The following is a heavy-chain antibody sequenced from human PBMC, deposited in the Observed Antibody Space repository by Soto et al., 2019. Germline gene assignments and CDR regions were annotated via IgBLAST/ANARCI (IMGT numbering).Heavy chain of an antibody. Sequence: GGSLRLSCAASGFTFSDYYMSWIRQAPGKGLEWVSYISSSSSYTNYADSVKGRFTISRDNAKNSLYLQMNSLRAEDTAVYYCARKSGSPGAAFDIWGQGTMVTVSS. CDR2: ISSSSSYT. D-gene: IGHD1-26*01. V-gene: IGHV3-11*06. J-gene: IGHJ3*02. CDR1: GFTFSDYY. CDR3: ARKSGSPGAAFDI.